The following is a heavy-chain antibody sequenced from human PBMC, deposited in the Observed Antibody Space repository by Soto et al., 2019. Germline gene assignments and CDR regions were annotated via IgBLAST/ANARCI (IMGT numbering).Heavy chain of an antibody. J-gene: IGHJ6*02. CDR1: GGTFSSDA. CDR3: ASTTPPDYYYGMDV. Sequence: QVQLVQSGAEVKKPGSSVKVSCKASGGTFSSDAISWVRQAPGQGLEWMGGIIPIFGTANYAQKFKGRVTITADKSTSSAYMELSSLRSEDKAVYYCASTTPPDYYYGMDVWGQGTTVTVSS. V-gene: IGHV1-69*06. D-gene: IGHD1-1*01. CDR2: IIPIFGTA.